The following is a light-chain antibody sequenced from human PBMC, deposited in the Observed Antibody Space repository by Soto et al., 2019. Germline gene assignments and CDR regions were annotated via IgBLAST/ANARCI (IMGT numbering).Light chain of an antibody. J-gene: IGKJ2*01. CDR3: QQYGSSPHT. V-gene: IGKV3-20*01. CDR2: GAS. Sequence: ELVLTQSPGTLSLSPGERATLSCRAIQSVSSCYLAWYQQKPGQAPRLLIYGASSRATGIPDRFSGSGSGTDFTLTISRLETEDFPVYYCQQYGSSPHTFGQGTTLEIK. CDR1: QSVSSCY.